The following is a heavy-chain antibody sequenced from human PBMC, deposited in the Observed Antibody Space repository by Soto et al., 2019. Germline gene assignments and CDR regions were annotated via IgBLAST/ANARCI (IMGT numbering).Heavy chain of an antibody. CDR3: ARRGRDDYGDINWFDP. CDR2: IYYSGST. D-gene: IGHD4-17*01. V-gene: IGHV4-39*01. CDR1: GGSISSSSYY. J-gene: IGHJ5*02. Sequence: QLQLQESGPGLVKPSETLSLTCTVSGGSISSSSYYWGWIRQPPGKGLEWIGSIYYSGSTYYNPSLKSRVTISVDTSKNQFSLKLSPVTAADTAVYYCARRGRDDYGDINWFDPWGQGTLVTVSS.